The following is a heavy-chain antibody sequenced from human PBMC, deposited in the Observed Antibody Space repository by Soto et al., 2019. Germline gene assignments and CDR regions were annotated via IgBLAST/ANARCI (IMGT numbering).Heavy chain of an antibody. CDR1: GGSISNYY. CDR2: IFYSGST. Sequence: SQTLSLTYTVSGGSISNYYWSWIRQPPGRGLEWIGHIFYSGSTNYNPALKSRVTISVDTSKSQFSLKLSSVTAADTAVYYCAKDSGYNYGYFRWFDPWGQGTLVTVSS. J-gene: IGHJ5*02. V-gene: IGHV4-59*01. D-gene: IGHD5-18*01. CDR3: AKDSGYNYGYFRWFDP.